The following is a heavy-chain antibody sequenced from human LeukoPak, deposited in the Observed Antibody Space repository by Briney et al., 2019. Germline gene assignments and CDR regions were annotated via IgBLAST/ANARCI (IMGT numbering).Heavy chain of an antibody. CDR1: GFTFSSYA. CDR3: AKEGRGVRQIDY. Sequence: GGSLRLSCAASGFTFSSYAMSWVRQAPGKGLERVSSISGSGTNTYYADSVKGRFTISRDNSKNTLYLQMNSLRAEDTAVYYCAKEGRGVRQIDYWGQGTLVTVSS. D-gene: IGHD3-10*01. J-gene: IGHJ4*02. CDR2: ISGSGTNT. V-gene: IGHV3-23*01.